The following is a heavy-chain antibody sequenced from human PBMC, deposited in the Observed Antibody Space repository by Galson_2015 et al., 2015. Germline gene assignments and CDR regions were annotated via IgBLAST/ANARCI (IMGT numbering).Heavy chain of an antibody. CDR1: GYTLTELS. CDR3: ATVDIVSRRSGGYHYGVDV. V-gene: IGHV1-24*01. D-gene: IGHD5-12*01. CDR2: FDPEDGET. J-gene: IGHJ6*02. Sequence: SVKVSCKVSGYTLTELSMHWVRQAPGKGLEWMGSFDPEDGETIYAQKFQGRVTMTEDTSTDAAYMELSSLRSEDTAVYYCATVDIVSRRSGGYHYGVDVWGQGTTVTVSS.